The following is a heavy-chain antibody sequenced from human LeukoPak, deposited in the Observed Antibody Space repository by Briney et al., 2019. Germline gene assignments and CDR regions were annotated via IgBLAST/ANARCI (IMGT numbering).Heavy chain of an antibody. V-gene: IGHV4-4*07. CDR1: GASFNYYY. J-gene: IGHJ4*02. Sequence: SETLSLTCNVSGASFNYYYWSWIRQPAGKGLEWIGRVYLGGSTNYNPSLKSRVMMSLDKANSQFSLRLSSVTAADTATYYCARDHCDDAACYPFDRWGQGTLVTVSS. CDR2: VYLGGST. CDR3: ARDHCDDAACYPFDR. D-gene: IGHD2-21*01.